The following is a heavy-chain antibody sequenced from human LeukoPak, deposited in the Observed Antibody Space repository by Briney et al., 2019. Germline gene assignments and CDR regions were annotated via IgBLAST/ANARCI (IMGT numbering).Heavy chain of an antibody. CDR1: GFTFSSYA. CDR3: AKVSTWSKYYFDY. D-gene: IGHD6-13*01. J-gene: IGHJ4*02. CDR2: ISGSAITT. V-gene: IGHV3-23*01. Sequence: GGSLRLSCTASGFTFSSYAMSWVRQAPGKGLEWVSTISGSAITTYYADSVTGRFTISRDNSKNTLYLQMNSLRAEDTAVYYCAKVSTWSKYYFDYWGQGTLVTVSS.